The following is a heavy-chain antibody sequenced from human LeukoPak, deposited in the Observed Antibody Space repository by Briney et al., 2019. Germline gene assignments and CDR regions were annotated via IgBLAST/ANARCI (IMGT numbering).Heavy chain of an antibody. CDR2: IYYSGST. Sequence: NPSETLSLTCTVSGGSISSSGYYWGWIRQPPGKGLEWIGSIYYSGSTNYNPSLKSRVTISVDTSKNQFSLKLSSVTAADTAVYYCARVPSGQGYTDYWGQGTLVTVSS. CDR3: ARVPSGQGYTDY. CDR1: GGSISSSGYY. J-gene: IGHJ4*02. D-gene: IGHD2-15*01. V-gene: IGHV4-39*07.